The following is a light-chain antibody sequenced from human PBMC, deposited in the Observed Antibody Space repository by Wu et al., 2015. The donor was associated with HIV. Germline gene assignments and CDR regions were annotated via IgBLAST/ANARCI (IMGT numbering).Light chain of an antibody. J-gene: IGKJ4*01. Sequence: EIVLTQSPGTLSLSPGERATLSCRASQIIGSSYLAWYQQRPGQAPRLLIYAASSRATGVPDRFSGSASGTDFTLTITRLEPEDFAVYYCQQYYVSPLTFGRGTKVEIK. CDR3: QQYYVSPLT. CDR2: AAS. V-gene: IGKV3-20*01. CDR1: QIIGSSY.